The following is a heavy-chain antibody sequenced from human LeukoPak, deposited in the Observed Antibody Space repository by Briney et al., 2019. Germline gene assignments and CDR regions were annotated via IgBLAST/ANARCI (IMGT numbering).Heavy chain of an antibody. CDR3: ARVQLRNWFDP. CDR1: GDSISSYY. V-gene: IGHV4-4*07. J-gene: IGHJ5*02. D-gene: IGHD4-17*01. Sequence: PSETLSLTCTVAGDSISSYYWSWIRQPAGKGLEWIGRIYASGSTNYNPSLKSRVTMSGDTSKNQFSLKLSSVTAADTAVYYCARVQLRNWFDPWGQGTLVTVSS. CDR2: IYASGST.